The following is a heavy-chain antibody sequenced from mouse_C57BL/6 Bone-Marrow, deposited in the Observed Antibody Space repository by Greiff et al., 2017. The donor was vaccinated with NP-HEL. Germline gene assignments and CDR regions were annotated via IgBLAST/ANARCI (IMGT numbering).Heavy chain of an antibody. CDR2: INPTNGNT. V-gene: IGHV14-3*01. Sequence: VQLQQSVAELVRPGASVKLSCTASGFNINNTYMHWVKQRPEQGLEWIGRINPTNGNTKYTPKFQGKATITADTSSTTAYLQLRSLTSGDTAIYYGARDYDWFAYWGQGTLVTVSA. CDR1: GFNINNTY. D-gene: IGHD2-4*01. CDR3: ARDYDWFAY. J-gene: IGHJ3*01.